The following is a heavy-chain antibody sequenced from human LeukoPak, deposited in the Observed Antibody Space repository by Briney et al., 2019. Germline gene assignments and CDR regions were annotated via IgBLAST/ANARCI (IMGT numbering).Heavy chain of an antibody. V-gene: IGHV3-23*01. CDR2: LTDSGGTT. Sequence: GGALRLSCVASGFTFSNYAMGWVRQAPGKRPEWVSSLTDSGGTTYYVDSVKGRFAISRDNSKNTLYLHMNSLRAEDTAVYYCAKKSDAFDIWGQGTVVTVSS. CDR3: AKKSDAFDI. J-gene: IGHJ3*02. CDR1: GFTFSNYA.